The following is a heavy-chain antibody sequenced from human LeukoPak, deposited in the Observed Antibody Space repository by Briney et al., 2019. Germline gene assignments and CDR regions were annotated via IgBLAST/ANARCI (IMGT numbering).Heavy chain of an antibody. Sequence: PGGTLRLSCAASGFTFSNYGMSWVRQAPGKGLEWVSTISGSGDTTYYADSVKGRFTISRDNSKNSLYLQMNSLRTEDTALYYCAKDSSSYGPEYYFDYWGQGTLVTVSS. CDR3: AKDSSSYGPEYYFDY. J-gene: IGHJ4*02. V-gene: IGHV3-23*01. D-gene: IGHD5-18*01. CDR2: ISGSGDTT. CDR1: GFTFSNYG.